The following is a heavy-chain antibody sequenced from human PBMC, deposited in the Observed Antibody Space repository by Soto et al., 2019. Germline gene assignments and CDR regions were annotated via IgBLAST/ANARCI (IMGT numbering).Heavy chain of an antibody. CDR1: GDXFSSNSAX. J-gene: IGHJ4*02. CDR3: ARGGYDFWSGYYPEYYFDY. D-gene: IGHD3-3*01. V-gene: IGHV6-1*01. Sequence: SQTLSLTXXXSGDXFSSNSAXWNXXXXSPSRXLXXXXXTYXRSKWYNDYAVSVKSRITINPDTSKNQFSLQLNSVTPEDTAVYYCARGGYDFWSGYYPEYYFDYWGQGTLVTVSS. CDR2: TYXRSKWYN.